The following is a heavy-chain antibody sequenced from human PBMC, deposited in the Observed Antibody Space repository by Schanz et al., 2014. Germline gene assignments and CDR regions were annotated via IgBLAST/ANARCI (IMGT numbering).Heavy chain of an antibody. J-gene: IGHJ4*02. Sequence: EVQLLESGGGLVQPGGSLRLSCAASGFTFSSYAMSWVRQAPGKGLEWVSAISGSGGSTYYADSVKGRFTISRDNSKNTLYLQMNSLRPEDTAVYYCAKYRGYYRVSGSYRELEYWGQGTLGTVSS. V-gene: IGHV3-23*01. CDR1: GFTFSSYA. CDR2: ISGSGGST. CDR3: AKYRGYYRVSGSYRELEY. D-gene: IGHD3-10*01.